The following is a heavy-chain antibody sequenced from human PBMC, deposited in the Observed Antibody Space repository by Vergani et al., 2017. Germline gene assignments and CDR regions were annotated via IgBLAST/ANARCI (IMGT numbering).Heavy chain of an antibody. J-gene: IGHJ4*02. CDR1: GGSISPYY. Sequence: QVQLQESGPGLVKPSETLSLTCLVSGGSISPYYWSWIRQPAGKGLEWLGRIYTSESTNYNPSLKSRVTMSVDTSQNQFSLKLSSVTAADTAVYYCAREYSSSVGCLAYWGQGTLVTVSS. CDR3: AREYSSSVGCLAY. CDR2: IYTSEST. D-gene: IGHD6-6*01. V-gene: IGHV4-4*07.